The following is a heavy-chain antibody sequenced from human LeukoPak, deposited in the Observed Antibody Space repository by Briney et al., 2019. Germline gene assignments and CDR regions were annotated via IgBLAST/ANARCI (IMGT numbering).Heavy chain of an antibody. CDR1: GFTFSSYA. J-gene: IGHJ4*02. V-gene: IGHV3-64*01. CDR2: ISSNGGST. CDR3: AKDLAGDYDTVY. D-gene: IGHD4-17*01. Sequence: PGGSLRLSCAASGFTFSSYAMHWVRQAPGKGLEYVSAISSNGGSTYYANSVKGRFTISRDNSKNTLYLQMNSLRAEDTAVYYCAKDLAGDYDTVYWGQGTLVTVSS.